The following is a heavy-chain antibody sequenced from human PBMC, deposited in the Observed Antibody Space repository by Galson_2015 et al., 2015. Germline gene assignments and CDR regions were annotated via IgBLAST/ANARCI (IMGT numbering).Heavy chain of an antibody. V-gene: IGHV3-30*18. J-gene: IGHJ4*02. Sequence: SLRLSCAASGFTFSSYGMHWVRQAPGKGLEWVAVISYDGNNKYYADSVKGRFTISRDNSKNTLYLQMNSLRAEDTAVYYCAKERGESYDILTGYYSYYFDYWGQGTVVTVSS. CDR3: AKERGESYDILTGYYSYYFDY. D-gene: IGHD3-9*01. CDR1: GFTFSSYG. CDR2: ISYDGNNK.